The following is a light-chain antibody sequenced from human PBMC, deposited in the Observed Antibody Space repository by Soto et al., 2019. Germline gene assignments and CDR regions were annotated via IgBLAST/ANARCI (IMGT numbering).Light chain of an antibody. CDR2: GTS. V-gene: IGKV3-20*01. J-gene: IGKJ3*01. CDR3: KQYDSSPGT. CDR1: QSVGSTD. Sequence: EIVLTQSPGTLSLSPGERANISCRASQSVGSTDLAWYQQKPGQAPRLLILGTSTRATGIPARFSGSEYWTDFTLTINRLEPEDFAVYFCKQYDSSPGTLGPGTKLDLK.